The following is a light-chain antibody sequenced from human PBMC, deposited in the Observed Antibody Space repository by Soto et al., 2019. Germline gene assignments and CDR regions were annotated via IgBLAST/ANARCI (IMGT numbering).Light chain of an antibody. Sequence: DIQMTQSPSTVSAYVGDSVTITCRASQSITTWLAWYQQRPGKAPKLLIYDVSSLQSGVPSRFSGSGSGTEFTLTISSLQPDDFATYYCQQFKDYVWTFGQGTKV. J-gene: IGKJ1*01. V-gene: IGKV1-5*01. CDR2: DVS. CDR3: QQFKDYVWT. CDR1: QSITTW.